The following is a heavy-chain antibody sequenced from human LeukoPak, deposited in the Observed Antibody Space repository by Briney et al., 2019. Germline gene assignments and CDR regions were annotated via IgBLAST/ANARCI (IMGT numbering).Heavy chain of an antibody. CDR1: GGSISSGGYY. J-gene: IGHJ4*02. Sequence: SQTLSLTCTVSGGSISSGGYYWSWIRQHPGKGLEWIGYIYYSGSTYYNPSLKSRVTISVDTSKNQFSLKLSSVTAADTAVYYCARGYGSGSYFFLDYWGQGTLVTVSS. CDR3: ARGYGSGSYFFLDY. D-gene: IGHD3-10*01. V-gene: IGHV4-31*03. CDR2: IYYSGST.